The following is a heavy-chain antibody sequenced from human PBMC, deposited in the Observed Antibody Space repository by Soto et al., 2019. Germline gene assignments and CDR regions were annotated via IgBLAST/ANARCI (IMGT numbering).Heavy chain of an antibody. CDR2: IYHSGST. CDR3: ASQIPGYCSSTSCYYAFDI. V-gene: IGHV4-4*02. Sequence: NPSETLSLTCAVSGGSISSSNWWSWVRQPPGKGLEWIGEIYHSGSTNYNPSLKSRVTISVDKSKNQFSLKLSSVTAADTAVYYCASQIPGYCSSTSCYYAFDIWGQGTMVTVSS. CDR1: GGSISSSNW. D-gene: IGHD2-2*01. J-gene: IGHJ3*02.